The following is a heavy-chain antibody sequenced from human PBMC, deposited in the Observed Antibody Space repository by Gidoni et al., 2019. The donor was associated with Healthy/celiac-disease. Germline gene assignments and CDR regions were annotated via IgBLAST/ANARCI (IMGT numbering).Heavy chain of an antibody. D-gene: IGHD3-9*01. V-gene: IGHV4-31*03. CDR3: ARADIMTRIDY. CDR1: GGPISSGGYS. CDR2: IYYSGST. Sequence: QVQLQESGPGLVKPSQTLSLPCTVSGGPISSGGYSWSWIRQHPGKGLEWIGYIYYSGSTYYNPSLKSRVTISVDTSKNQFSLKLSSVTAADTAVYYCARADIMTRIDYWGQGTLVTVSS. J-gene: IGHJ4*02.